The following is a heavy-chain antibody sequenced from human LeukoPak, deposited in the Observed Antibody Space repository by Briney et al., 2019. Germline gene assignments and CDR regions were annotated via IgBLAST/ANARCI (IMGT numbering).Heavy chain of an antibody. CDR1: GFTFSNYA. D-gene: IGHD3-16*01. CDR3: RGGRAFDI. Sequence: GRSLRLSCAASGFTFSNYALSWVRQAPGKGLEWVSAISGSGGSTYYADSVKGRFTISRDNSKNTLYLQMNSLRAEDTAVYYCRGGRAFDIWGQGTMVTVSS. J-gene: IGHJ3*02. V-gene: IGHV3-23*01. CDR2: ISGSGGST.